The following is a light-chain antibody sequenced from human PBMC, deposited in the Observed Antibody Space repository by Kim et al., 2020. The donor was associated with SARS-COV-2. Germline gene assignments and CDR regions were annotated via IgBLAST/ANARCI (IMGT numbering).Light chain of an antibody. CDR1: KLGDKY. CDR2: QDT. Sequence: SYELTQPPSVSVSPGQTASISCSGNKLGDKYAHWYQQKTGQSPVLVIHQDTNRLSGIPDRFFGYNSGNTATLTISGAQAIDEAVYYCQAWDSSTGWVFGGGTQLTVL. V-gene: IGLV3-1*01. CDR3: QAWDSSTGWV. J-gene: IGLJ3*02.